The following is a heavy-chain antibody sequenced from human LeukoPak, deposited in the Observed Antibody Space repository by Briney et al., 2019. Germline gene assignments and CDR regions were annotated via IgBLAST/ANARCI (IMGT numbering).Heavy chain of an antibody. CDR3: ARESSYHYVDV. CDR2: IYYSGST. Sequence: PSETLSLTCTVSGGSISSYYWSWIRQPAGKGLEWIGYIYYSGSTNYNPSLKSRVTISVDTSKNQFSLKLSSVTAADTAVYYCARESSYHYVDVWGKGTTVTVSS. CDR1: GGSISSYY. V-gene: IGHV4-59*01. J-gene: IGHJ6*03. D-gene: IGHD6-13*01.